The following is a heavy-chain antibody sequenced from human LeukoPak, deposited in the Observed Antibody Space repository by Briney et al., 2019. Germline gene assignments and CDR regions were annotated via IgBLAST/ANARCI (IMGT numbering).Heavy chain of an antibody. CDR1: GFTFSNHG. D-gene: IGHD2-21*02. CDR3: ARWGDGKRFDY. CDR2: IWYDGSNQ. Sequence: PGGSLRPSCAASGFTFSNHGMHWVRQAPGKGLEWVAVIWYDGSNQYYADSVKGRFTISRDNPKNMVYLQMNSLRAEDTATYCCARWGDGKRFDYWGQGTLVTVSS. J-gene: IGHJ4*02. V-gene: IGHV3-33*01.